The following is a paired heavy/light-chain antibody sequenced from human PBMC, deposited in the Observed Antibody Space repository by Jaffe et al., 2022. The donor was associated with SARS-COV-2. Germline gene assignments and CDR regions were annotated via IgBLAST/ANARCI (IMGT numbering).Heavy chain of an antibody. CDR2: IHGGNFEI. D-gene: IGHD6-13*01. V-gene: IGHV5-51*01. CDR1: GYSFTTYW. CDR3: ATAAHGANSWSY. J-gene: IGHJ4*02. Sequence: EVQLVQSGAEVKKPGESLKISCKGSGYSFTTYWTGWVRQMPGKGLEWMGFIHGGNFEIRYRPSFQGQVTISADKSITTAYLQWSSLTASDTAIYYCATAAHGANSWSYWGQGTLVTVSS.
Light chain of an antibody. CDR3: NSYTTSTTYV. CDR2: EVS. Sequence: QSALTQPASVSGSPGQSITISCTGTSSDVGAYNYVSWYQHHPDKAPKLMIYEVSNRPSGVSNRFSGSKSGNTASLTISGLQAEDEADYYCNSYTTSTTYVFGTGTKVTVL. J-gene: IGLJ1*01. V-gene: IGLV2-14*01. CDR1: SSDVGAYNY.